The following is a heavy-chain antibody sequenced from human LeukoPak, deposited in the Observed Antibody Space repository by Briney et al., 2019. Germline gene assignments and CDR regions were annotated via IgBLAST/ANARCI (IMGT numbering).Heavy chain of an antibody. Sequence: ASVTVSCKASGYTFTGYYMHWVRQAPGQGLEWMGWINPNSGGTNYAQKFQGRVTMTRDTSISTAYMELSRLRSDDTAVYYCARDPYGSGVSDYWGQGTLVTVSS. CDR3: ARDPYGSGVSDY. J-gene: IGHJ4*02. CDR1: GYTFTGYY. CDR2: INPNSGGT. D-gene: IGHD3-10*01. V-gene: IGHV1-2*02.